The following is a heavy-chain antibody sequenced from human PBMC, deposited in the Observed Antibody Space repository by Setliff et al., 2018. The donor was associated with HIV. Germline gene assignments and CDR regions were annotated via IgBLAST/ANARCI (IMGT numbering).Heavy chain of an antibody. V-gene: IGHV4-61*02. D-gene: IGHD2-21*02. J-gene: IGHJ4*02. CDR1: GGSISSGSYY. Sequence: SETLSLTCTVSGGSISSGSYYWSWIRQPAGKGLEWIGRIYTSGSTNYNPSLKSRVTISVDTSKNQFSLKLSSVTAADTAVYYCARGTILVVTAIRYYFDYWGQGPLVTVSS. CDR3: ARGTILVVTAIRYYFDY. CDR2: IYTSGST.